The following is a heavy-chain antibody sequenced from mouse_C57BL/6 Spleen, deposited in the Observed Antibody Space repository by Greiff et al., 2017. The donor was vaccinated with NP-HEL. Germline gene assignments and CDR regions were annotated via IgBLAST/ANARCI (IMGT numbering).Heavy chain of an antibody. D-gene: IGHD2-4*01. V-gene: IGHV2-5*01. CDR2: IWRGGST. CDR1: GFSLTSYG. J-gene: IGHJ1*03. Sequence: VQLKESGPGLVQPSQSLSITCTVSGFSLTSYGVHWVRQSPGKGLEWLGVIWRGGSTDYNAAFMSRLSITKDNSKSQVFFKMNSLQADDTAIYYCAKEGRDYGYWYFDVWGTGTTVTVSS. CDR3: AKEGRDYGYWYFDV.